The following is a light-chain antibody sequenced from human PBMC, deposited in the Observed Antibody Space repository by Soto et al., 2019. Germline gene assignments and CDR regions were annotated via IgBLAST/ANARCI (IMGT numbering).Light chain of an antibody. J-gene: IGLJ1*01. CDR3: ASYTSTTTPFV. CDR2: EVG. Sequence: QSVLTQPASVSGSPGQSITISCTGTSSDVGNYIYVSWYQQYPGKAPKLMIFEVGNRPSGISNRFSGSKSGNTASLTISGLQAEDEADYYCASYTSTTTPFVFGTGTKVTVL. V-gene: IGLV2-14*01. CDR1: SSDVGNYIY.